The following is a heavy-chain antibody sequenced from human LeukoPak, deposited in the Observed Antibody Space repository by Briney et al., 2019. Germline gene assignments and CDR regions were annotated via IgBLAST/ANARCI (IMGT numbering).Heavy chain of an antibody. D-gene: IGHD6-6*01. V-gene: IGHV3-66*02. Sequence: GGSLRLSCAASGFTVSSKYMSWVRQAPGKGLEWVPVIYSGGSTYYADSVKGRFTISRDNSKNTLYLQMNSLRAEDTAVYYCARPSGGIAARPLGYYMDVWGKGTTVTAPS. CDR1: GFTVSSKY. J-gene: IGHJ6*03. CDR3: ARPSGGIAARPLGYYMDV. CDR2: IYSGGST.